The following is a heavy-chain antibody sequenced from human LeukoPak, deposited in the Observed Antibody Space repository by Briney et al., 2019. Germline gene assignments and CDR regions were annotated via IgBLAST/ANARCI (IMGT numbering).Heavy chain of an antibody. V-gene: IGHV4-61*01. Sequence: PSETLSLTCTVSGGSVSSGSYSSSWIRQPPGKGLEWIGYIYYSGSTNYNTTLKSRVTISVEPSKNQFSLKLSSVTAADTAVYCCARGPAAPIAAAGFLVDTWGQGTLVTVSS. J-gene: IGHJ5*02. CDR1: GGSVSSGSYS. D-gene: IGHD6-13*01. CDR3: ARGPAAPIAAAGFLVDT. CDR2: IYYSGST.